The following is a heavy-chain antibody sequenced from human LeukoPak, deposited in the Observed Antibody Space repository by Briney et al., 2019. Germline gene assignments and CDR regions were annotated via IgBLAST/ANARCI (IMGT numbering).Heavy chain of an antibody. CDR3: ARVNHYDSSGYSRGAFDI. D-gene: IGHD3-22*01. CDR2: IYYSGST. Sequence: SETLSLTCTVSGGSISSYYWSWIRQPPGKGLEWIGYIYYSGSTNYNPSLKSRVTISVDTSKNQFSLKLSSVTAADTGVYYCARVNHYDSSGYSRGAFDIWREGTMVTVYS. J-gene: IGHJ3*02. CDR1: GGSISSYY. V-gene: IGHV4-59*01.